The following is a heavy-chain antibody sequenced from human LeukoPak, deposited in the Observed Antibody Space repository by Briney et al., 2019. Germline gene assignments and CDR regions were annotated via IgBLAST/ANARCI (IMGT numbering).Heavy chain of an antibody. V-gene: IGHV3-30*04. Sequence: QSGGSLRLSCAASGFTFSSYAMHWVRQAPGKGLEWVAVISYDGSNKYYADSVEGRFTISRDNSKNTLYLQMNSLRAEDTAVYYCARDGYVVAARSGAHAFDIWGQGTMVTVSS. CDR3: ARDGYVVAARSGAHAFDI. D-gene: IGHD6-6*01. J-gene: IGHJ3*02. CDR2: ISYDGSNK. CDR1: GFTFSSYA.